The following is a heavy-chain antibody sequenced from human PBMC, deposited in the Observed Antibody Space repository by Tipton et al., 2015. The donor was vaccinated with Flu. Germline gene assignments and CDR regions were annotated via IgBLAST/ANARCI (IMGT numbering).Heavy chain of an antibody. J-gene: IGHJ4*02. CDR3: ARGAVVLRFLEWLEGVDY. Sequence: SLRLSCAASGFTFSSYAMSWVRQAPGKGLEWVSAISGSGGSTYYADSVKGRFTISRDNSKNTLYLQMNSLRAEDTAVYYCARGAVVLRFLEWLEGVDYWGQGTLVTVSS. D-gene: IGHD3-3*01. CDR2: ISGSGGST. V-gene: IGHV3-23*01. CDR1: GFTFSSYA.